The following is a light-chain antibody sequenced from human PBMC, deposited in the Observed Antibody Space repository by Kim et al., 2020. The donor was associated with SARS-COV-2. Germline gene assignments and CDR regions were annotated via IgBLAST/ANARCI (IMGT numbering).Light chain of an antibody. J-gene: IGLJ3*02. CDR3: QTWGTGWV. V-gene: IGLV4-69*01. CDR2: VNGDGSH. CDR1: SGHSNYA. Sequence: GASVRLTCTLSSGHSNYAIAWHQQQPEKGPRYLMKVNGDGSHTKGDGIPDRFSGSSSGAERYLTISSLQSEDEADYYCQTWGTGWVFGGGTKLTVL.